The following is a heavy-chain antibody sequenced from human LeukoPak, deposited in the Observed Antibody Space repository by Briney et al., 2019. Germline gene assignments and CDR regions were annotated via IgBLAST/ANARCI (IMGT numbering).Heavy chain of an antibody. Sequence: SETLSLTCTVSGGSISSYYWSWLRQPPGKGLEWIRYIYYSGSTYYNPSLKSRVTISVDTSKNQFSLKLSSVTAADTAVYYCARPHYYDSSGYYPNGDYFDYWGQGTLVTVSS. D-gene: IGHD3-22*01. CDR3: ARPHYYDSSGYYPNGDYFDY. V-gene: IGHV4-59*08. J-gene: IGHJ4*02. CDR2: IYYSGST. CDR1: GGSISSYY.